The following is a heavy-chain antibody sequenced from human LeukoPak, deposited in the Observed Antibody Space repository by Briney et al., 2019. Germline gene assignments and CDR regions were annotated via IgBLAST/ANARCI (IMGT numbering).Heavy chain of an antibody. Sequence: GGSLRLSCAASGFTFTSFAMSWVRQAPGKGLEWVSTISSSGDSTYYADSVKGRFTISRDNAKNTLYLQMNSLRAEDTAVYYCASYSSSWYALDYWGQGTLVTVSS. CDR2: ISSSGDST. CDR3: ASYSSSWYALDY. D-gene: IGHD6-13*01. J-gene: IGHJ4*02. CDR1: GFTFTSFA. V-gene: IGHV3-23*01.